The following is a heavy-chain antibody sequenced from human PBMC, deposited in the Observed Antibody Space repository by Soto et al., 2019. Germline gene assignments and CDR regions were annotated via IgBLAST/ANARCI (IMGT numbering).Heavy chain of an antibody. J-gene: IGHJ5*01. D-gene: IGHD3-16*01. CDR3: ARDRTGENWFDP. CDR1: GASINNYY. V-gene: IGHV4-59*01. Sequence: ASETLSLTCTVSGASINNYYWSWIRQSPGKGLEWIGYILYTGSTNYNPSLKSRVTIFLDTSRSHFSLKLTSVTAADTAVYYCARDRTGENWFDPWGQGTLVTVSS. CDR2: ILYTGST.